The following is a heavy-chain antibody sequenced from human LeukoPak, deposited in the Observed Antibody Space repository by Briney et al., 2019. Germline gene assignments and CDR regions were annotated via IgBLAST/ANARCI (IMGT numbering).Heavy chain of an antibody. CDR2: IYYGGST. CDR3: ARDGGSGSYYRFDS. D-gene: IGHD3-10*01. J-gene: IGHJ4*02. Sequence: SETLSLTCTVSGGSISGYYWSWIRQPPGEGLEWIGFIYYGGSTNYNPSLKSRVTISVDTSKNQFSLKLSSVTAADTAVYFCARDGGSGSYYRFDSWGQGTLVTVSS. CDR1: GGSISGYY. V-gene: IGHV4-59*01.